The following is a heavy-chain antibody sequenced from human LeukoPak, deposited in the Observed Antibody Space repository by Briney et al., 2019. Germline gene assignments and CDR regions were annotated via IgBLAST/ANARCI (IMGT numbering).Heavy chain of an antibody. CDR3: ARIVTTGDTSFDY. J-gene: IGHJ4*02. CDR1: GYSFTTYY. CDR2: INPNGGST. V-gene: IGHV1-46*01. D-gene: IGHD4-11*01. Sequence: ASVKVSCKTSGYSFTTYYIHWVRQPPGQGLEWMGIINPNGGSTTFAQKFQGRVTMTRDMSTSTVYMKLSSLRSEDTAVYYCARIVTTGDTSFDYWGQGTLVTVSS.